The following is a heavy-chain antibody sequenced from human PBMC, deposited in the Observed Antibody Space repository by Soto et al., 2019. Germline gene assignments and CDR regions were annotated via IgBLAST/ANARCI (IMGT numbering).Heavy chain of an antibody. CDR3: ARDDRRWYNWKRRSAFDI. D-gene: IGHD1-20*01. J-gene: IGHJ3*02. CDR2: IYHSGST. Sequence: QVQLQESGPGLVKPSGTLSLTCAVSSGSISSSNWWSWVRQPPGKGLEWIGEIYHSGSTNYNPSLKSRVTLPVDKSKNQFSLKLSSVTAADTAVYYCARDDRRWYNWKRRSAFDIWGQGTMVTVSS. CDR1: SGSISSSNW. V-gene: IGHV4-4*02.